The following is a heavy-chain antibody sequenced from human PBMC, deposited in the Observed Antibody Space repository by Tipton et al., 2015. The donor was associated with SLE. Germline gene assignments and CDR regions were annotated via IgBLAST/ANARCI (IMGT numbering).Heavy chain of an antibody. D-gene: IGHD6-13*01. J-gene: IGHJ1*01. CDR1: GFTFSSYS. Sequence: SLRLSCAASGFTFSSYSMTWVRQAPGKGLEWVALISYDGSNKYYADSVKGRFTISRDNSKNTLYLQMNSLRSEDTAVFYCARGDSSSLVGYFRHWGQGTLVTVSA. CDR3: ARGDSSSLVGYFRH. CDR2: ISYDGSNK. V-gene: IGHV3-30*04.